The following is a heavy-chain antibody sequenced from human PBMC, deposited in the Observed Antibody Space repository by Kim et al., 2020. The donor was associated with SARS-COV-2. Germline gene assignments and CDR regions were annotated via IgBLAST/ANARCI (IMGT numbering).Heavy chain of an antibody. V-gene: IGHV1-8*01. CDR3: ARGRGTTVTSLDY. D-gene: IGHD4-17*01. Sequence: ASVKVSCKASGYTFTGYDIKWVRQAAGQGLEWMGLMNPNSGNTVYAQKFRGRVTMTTDTSKSTVYMELSSLRPEDTAVYYCARGRGTTVTSLDYWGQGTL. CDR1: GYTFTGYD. CDR2: MNPNSGNT. J-gene: IGHJ4*02.